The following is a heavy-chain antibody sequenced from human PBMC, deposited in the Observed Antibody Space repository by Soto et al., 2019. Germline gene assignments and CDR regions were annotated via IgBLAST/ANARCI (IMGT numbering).Heavy chain of an antibody. Sequence: GESLKISCKGSGYSFTSYWISWVRQMPGKGLEWMGRIDPSDSYTNYSPSFQGHVTISADKSISTAYLQWSSLKASDTAMYYCASYDSSGYLTPDAFDIWGQGTMVTVSS. CDR1: GYSFTSYW. CDR3: ASYDSSGYLTPDAFDI. J-gene: IGHJ3*02. V-gene: IGHV5-10-1*01. CDR2: IDPSDSYT. D-gene: IGHD3-22*01.